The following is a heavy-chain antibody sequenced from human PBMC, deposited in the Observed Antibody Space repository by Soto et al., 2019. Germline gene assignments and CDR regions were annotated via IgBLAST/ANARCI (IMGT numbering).Heavy chain of an antibody. CDR1: GGTFSSYA. Sequence: SVKVSCKASGGTFSSYAISWVRQAPGQGLEWMGGIIPIFGTANYAQKFQGRVTITADKSTSTAYMELSSLRSEDTAVYYCARGDTAMVSSTAYYYGMDVWGQGTTVTSP. CDR3: ARGDTAMVSSTAYYYGMDV. D-gene: IGHD5-18*01. V-gene: IGHV1-69*06. CDR2: IIPIFGTA. J-gene: IGHJ6*02.